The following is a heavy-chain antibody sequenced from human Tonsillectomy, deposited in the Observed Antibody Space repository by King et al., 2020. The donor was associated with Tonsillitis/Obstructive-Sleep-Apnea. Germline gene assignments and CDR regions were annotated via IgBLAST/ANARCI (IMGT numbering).Heavy chain of an antibody. CDR2: IYPGDSDT. J-gene: IGHJ4*02. CDR3: ARRMGGDNYGYAH. V-gene: IGHV5-51*01. D-gene: IGHD5-18*01. Sequence: VQLVESGAEVKKPGESLKISCKGSGYIFTNYWIGWVRQMPGKGLEYMGLIYPGDSDTRYSPSFQGQVTISADKYISTAYLQWSTLKASDTAMYYCARRMGGDNYGYAHWGQGTLVTVSS. CDR1: GYIFTNYW.